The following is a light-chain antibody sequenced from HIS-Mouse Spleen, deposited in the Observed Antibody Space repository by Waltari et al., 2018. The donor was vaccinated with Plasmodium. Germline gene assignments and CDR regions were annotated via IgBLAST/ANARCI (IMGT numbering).Light chain of an antibody. V-gene: IGKV1-13*02. CDR1: QGISSA. CDR2: DAS. Sequence: AIQLTQSPSSLSASVGNRVPITCRAIQGISSALAWYQQKPGKAPKLLIYDASSLESGVPSRFSGSGSGTDFTLTISSLQPEDFATYYCQQFNSYPFTFGPGTKVDIK. CDR3: QQFNSYPFT. J-gene: IGKJ3*01.